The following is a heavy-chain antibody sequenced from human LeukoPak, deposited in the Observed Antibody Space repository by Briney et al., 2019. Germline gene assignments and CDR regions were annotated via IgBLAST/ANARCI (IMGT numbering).Heavy chain of an antibody. CDR3: ARDIAVAPGDAFDV. J-gene: IGHJ3*01. D-gene: IGHD6-19*01. V-gene: IGHV3-30*03. CDR1: GFTFSSYG. CDR2: ISYDGSIK. Sequence: GRSLRLSCEGSGFTFSSYGMHWVRQAPGKGLEWVAIISYDGSIKYYADSVKGRFTISRDNAKNSLYLQMNSLRAEDTAVYYCARDIAVAPGDAFDVWGQGTMVTVSS.